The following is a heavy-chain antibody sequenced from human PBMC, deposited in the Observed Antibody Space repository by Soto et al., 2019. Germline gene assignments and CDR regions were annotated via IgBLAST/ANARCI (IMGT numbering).Heavy chain of an antibody. Sequence: EVQLVESGGGLVQPGGSLRLSCAASGFTFSNYEMHWVRQVTGKGLEWVSGIGTAGDTKYVCSVKGRFTISRDNAKNSLYLQMNSLRAEDTAVYYCAGRRQVINDYYGLADWGQGTTVIVSS. V-gene: IGHV3-13*01. CDR1: GFTFSNYE. D-gene: IGHD2-21*01. CDR3: AGRRQVINDYYGLAD. CDR2: IGTAGDT. J-gene: IGHJ6*02.